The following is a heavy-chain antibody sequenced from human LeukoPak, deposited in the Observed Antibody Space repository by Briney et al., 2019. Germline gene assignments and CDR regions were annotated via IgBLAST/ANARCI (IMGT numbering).Heavy chain of an antibody. Sequence: SETLSLTRTVSGGSISSYYWSWIRQPPGKGLEWIGYIYYSGSTNYNPSLKSRVTISVDTSKNQFSLKLSSVTAADTAVYYCARVLRYCSGGSCYERFYGMDVWGKGTTVTVSS. CDR3: ARVLRYCSGGSCYERFYGMDV. J-gene: IGHJ6*04. V-gene: IGHV4-59*01. CDR2: IYYSGST. D-gene: IGHD2-15*01. CDR1: GGSISSYY.